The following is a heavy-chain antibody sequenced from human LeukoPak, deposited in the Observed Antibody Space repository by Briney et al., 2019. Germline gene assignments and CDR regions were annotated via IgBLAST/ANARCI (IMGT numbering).Heavy chain of an antibody. V-gene: IGHV3-7*01. J-gene: IGHJ4*02. CDR3: AREPSYGDYDSDY. D-gene: IGHD4-17*01. CDR1: GFTFSSYW. CDR2: IKQDGSEK. Sequence: GGSLRLSCAASGFTFSSYWMSWVRQAPGKGLEWVANIKQDGSEKYYVDSVKGRFTISRDNAKNSLYLQMNSLRAEDTAVYYCAREPSYGDYDSDYWGQGTLVTVSS.